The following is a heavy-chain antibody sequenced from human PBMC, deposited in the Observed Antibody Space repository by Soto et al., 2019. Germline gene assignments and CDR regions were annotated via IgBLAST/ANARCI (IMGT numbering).Heavy chain of an antibody. D-gene: IGHD3-16*01. CDR1: GFTFSSYA. CDR2: ISYDGSNK. CDR3: AGDTYVSFDY. J-gene: IGHJ4*02. Sequence: QVQLVESGGGVVQPGRSLRLSCAASGFTFSSYAMHWVRQAPGKGLEWVAVISYDGSNKYYADSVKGRFTISRDNSKNTLELEMNSLGAEETAGYYCAGDTYVSFDYWGQGTLVTVSS. V-gene: IGHV3-30-3*01.